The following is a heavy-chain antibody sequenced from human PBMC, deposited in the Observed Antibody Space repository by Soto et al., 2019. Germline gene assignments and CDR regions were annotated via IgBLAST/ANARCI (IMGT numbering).Heavy chain of an antibody. CDR1: GGTFSSYA. CDR3: ARDFGYCSSTSCYVDAFDI. V-gene: IGHV1-69*05. J-gene: IGHJ3*02. CDR2: IIPIIGTT. D-gene: IGHD2-2*03. Sequence: ASVKVSCKASGGTFSSYAISWVRQAPGQGLEWMGGIIPIIGTTNYAQKLQGRVTMTTDTSTSTAYMELRSLRSDDTAVYYCARDFGYCSSTSCYVDAFDIWGQGTMVTVSS.